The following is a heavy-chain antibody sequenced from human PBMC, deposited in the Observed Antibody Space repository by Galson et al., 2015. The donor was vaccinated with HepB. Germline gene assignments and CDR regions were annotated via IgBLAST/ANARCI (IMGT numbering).Heavy chain of an antibody. Sequence: LRLSCAASGFTFSSYGMHWVRQAPGKGLEWVAVIWYDGSNKYYADSVKGRFTISRDNSKNTLYLQMNSLRAEDTAVYYCARALSSSWFGEMDVWGKGTTVTVSS. CDR2: IWYDGSNK. CDR1: GFTFSSYG. D-gene: IGHD3-10*01. CDR3: ARALSSSWFGEMDV. V-gene: IGHV3-33*01. J-gene: IGHJ6*04.